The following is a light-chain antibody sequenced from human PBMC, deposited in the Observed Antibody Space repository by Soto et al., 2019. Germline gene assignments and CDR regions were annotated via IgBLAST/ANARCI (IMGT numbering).Light chain of an antibody. Sequence: DIQMTQSPSPLSASVGERVTITCRASQSLSTYLNWYQQVPGKAPKLLIYTASNLRSGVPSRFSGSGSGTDFTLTISSLQPDDFATYYCQQYNSYSPITFGQGTRLEIK. CDR3: QQYNSYSPIT. CDR2: TAS. J-gene: IGKJ5*01. CDR1: QSLSTY. V-gene: IGKV1-5*01.